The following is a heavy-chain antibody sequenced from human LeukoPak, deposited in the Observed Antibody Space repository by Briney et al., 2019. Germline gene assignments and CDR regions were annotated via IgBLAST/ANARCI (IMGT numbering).Heavy chain of an antibody. CDR2: ISWNSGSI. CDR3: ARDTYGDGDY. V-gene: IGHV3-9*01. Sequence: PGGSLRLSCAASGFTFDDYAMHWVRQAPGKGLEWVSGISWNSGSIGYADSVKGRFTISRDNTKNSLYLQMNSLRAEDTAVYYCARDTYGDGDYWGQGTLITVSS. CDR1: GFTFDDYA. J-gene: IGHJ4*02. D-gene: IGHD4-17*01.